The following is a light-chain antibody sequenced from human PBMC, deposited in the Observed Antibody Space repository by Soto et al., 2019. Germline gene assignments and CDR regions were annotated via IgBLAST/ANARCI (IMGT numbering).Light chain of an antibody. CDR3: FSHRGGDSHV. J-gene: IGLJ1*01. CDR2: GVT. CDR1: IRDVGAYNY. V-gene: IGLV2-14*01. Sequence: QSALTQPASVSGSPGQSITIAFTVTIRDVGAYNYVSWYQQYPGKAPKLMIYGVTNRPSGVSNRFSGSKTGNTASLTISGLQAEDEADYYCFSHRGGDSHVFGTGTKVTVL.